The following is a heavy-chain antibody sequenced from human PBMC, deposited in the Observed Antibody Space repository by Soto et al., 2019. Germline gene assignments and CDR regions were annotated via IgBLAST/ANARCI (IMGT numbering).Heavy chain of an antibody. J-gene: IGHJ4*02. CDR3: ARGRRSFTIFGVVPYYFDF. Sequence: ASETLSLTCAVYGGSFSGYSWSWVRQPQGKGLECISEITHSGSTNYNPSLKSRVTISADTSKNQFSLTLSSVTAADTAVYYCARGRRSFTIFGVVPYYFDFWGQGTLVTVSS. CDR2: ITHSGST. D-gene: IGHD3-3*01. V-gene: IGHV4-34*01. CDR1: GGSFSGYS.